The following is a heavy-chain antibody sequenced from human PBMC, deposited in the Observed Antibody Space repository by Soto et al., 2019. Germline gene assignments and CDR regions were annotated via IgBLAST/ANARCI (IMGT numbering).Heavy chain of an antibody. J-gene: IGHJ4*02. CDR3: ARYYGSGSYSLGY. CDR2: IIPIFGTA. CDR1: GGTFSSYA. V-gene: IGHV1-69*13. Sequence: ASVKVSCKASGGTFSSYAISWVRQAPGQGLEWMGGIIPIFGTANYAQKFQGRVTITADESTSTAYMELSSLRSEDTAVYYCARYYGSGSYSLGYWGQGTLVTVSS. D-gene: IGHD3-10*01.